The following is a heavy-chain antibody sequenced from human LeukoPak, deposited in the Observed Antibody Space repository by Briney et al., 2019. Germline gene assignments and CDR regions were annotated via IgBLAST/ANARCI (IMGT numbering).Heavy chain of an antibody. J-gene: IGHJ4*02. Sequence: GGSLRLSCAASGFTFSSYSMNWVRQAPGKGLEWVSSISSNSSYIYYADSVKGRFTISRDNAKNSLYLQMNSLRAEDTAVYYCARAPHGFGELYPDYWGQGTQVTVSS. CDR3: ARAPHGFGELYPDY. CDR2: ISSNSSYI. V-gene: IGHV3-21*01. D-gene: IGHD3-10*01. CDR1: GFTFSSYS.